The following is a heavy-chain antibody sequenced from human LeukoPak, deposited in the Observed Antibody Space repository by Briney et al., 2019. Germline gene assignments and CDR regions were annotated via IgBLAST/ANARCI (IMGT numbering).Heavy chain of an antibody. Sequence: PGGSLRLSCAASGFTFSSYAMHWVRQAPGKGLEWVAIISDNGSSKYYADSVKGRFTISRDNSKNTLYLQMNSLRAEDTAVYYCARWSLGDYWGQGTLVTVSS. D-gene: IGHD1-26*01. J-gene: IGHJ4*02. CDR3: ARWSLGDY. CDR2: ISDNGSSK. CDR1: GFTFSSYA. V-gene: IGHV3-30-3*01.